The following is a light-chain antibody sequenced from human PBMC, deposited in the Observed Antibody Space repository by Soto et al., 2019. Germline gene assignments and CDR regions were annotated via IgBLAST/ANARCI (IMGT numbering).Light chain of an antibody. CDR1: QSVSSSY. CDR2: GAS. J-gene: IGKJ3*01. Sequence: EIVLTQSPGTLSLSPGERATLSCRASQSVSSSYLAWYQQKPGQAPRLLIYGASSRATGIPDRFSGSGSGTGFTLTISRLEPEDCAVYYCQQYGSSRFTFGPGTKVDIK. V-gene: IGKV3-20*01. CDR3: QQYGSSRFT.